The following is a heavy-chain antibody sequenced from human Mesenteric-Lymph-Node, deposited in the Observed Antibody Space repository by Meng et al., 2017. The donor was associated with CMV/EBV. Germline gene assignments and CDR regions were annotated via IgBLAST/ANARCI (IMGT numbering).Heavy chain of an antibody. CDR1: GYTFTSYY. V-gene: IGHV1-46*01. CDR3: ARVLTIFGVVIGFDP. CDR2: INPSGGST. J-gene: IGHJ5*02. D-gene: IGHD3-3*01. Sequence: ASVKVSCKASGYTFTSYYMHWVRQAPGQGLEWMGIINPSGGSTSYAQKFQGRVTMTGDTSTSTVYMELSSLRSEDTAVYYCARVLTIFGVVIGFDPWGQGTLVTVSS.